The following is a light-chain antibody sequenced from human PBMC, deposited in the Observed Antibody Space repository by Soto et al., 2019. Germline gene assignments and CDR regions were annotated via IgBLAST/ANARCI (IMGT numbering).Light chain of an antibody. CDR1: QSVSSC. J-gene: IGKJ4*01. Sequence: EIVLTQSPATLSLSPGERATLSCRASQSVSSCLAWYQQKRGQAPRLLIYDASNRATGIPTRFSGSGSGTDFTLTITSLEPEDFAVYYCRQRINWPRLTFGGGTKVEIK. V-gene: IGKV3-11*01. CDR2: DAS. CDR3: RQRINWPRLT.